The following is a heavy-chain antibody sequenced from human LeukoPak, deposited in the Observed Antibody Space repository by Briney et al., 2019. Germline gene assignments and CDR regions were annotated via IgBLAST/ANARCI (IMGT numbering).Heavy chain of an antibody. J-gene: IGHJ4*02. CDR2: INAGNGNT. Sequence: ASVKVSCKASGYTFTSYAMHWVRQAPGQRLGWMGWINAGNGNTKYSQKLQGRVTMTTDTSTSTAYMELRSLRSDDTAVYYCARDISPQYSYGYSGGRFGYWGQGTLVTVSS. V-gene: IGHV1-3*01. CDR3: ARDISPQYSYGYSGGRFGY. CDR1: GYTFTSYA. D-gene: IGHD5-18*01.